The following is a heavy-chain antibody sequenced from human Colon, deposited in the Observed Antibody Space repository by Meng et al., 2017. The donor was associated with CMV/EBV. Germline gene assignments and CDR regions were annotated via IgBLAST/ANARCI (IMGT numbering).Heavy chain of an antibody. CDR3: VRGFDWDYRPDFDA. CDR2: MNGDGSLT. D-gene: IGHD3-9*01. V-gene: IGHV3-74*01. J-gene: IGHJ3*01. Sequence: EVHLVESGGGLVQPGGSLRLSCAASGFIFSKYWMHWVREAPGKGLVWVARMNGDGSLTNYADSVKGRFTISRDNAKETLYLQMNSLRAEDAALYYCVRGFDWDYRPDFDAWGQGTMVTVSS. CDR1: GFIFSKYW.